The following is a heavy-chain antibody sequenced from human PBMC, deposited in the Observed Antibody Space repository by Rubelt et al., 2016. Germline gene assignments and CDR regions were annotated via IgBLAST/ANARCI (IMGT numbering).Heavy chain of an antibody. Sequence: GSNKYYADSVKGRFTISRDNSKNTLYLQMNSLRAEDTAVYYCARGPWDLWGQGTLVTVSS. CDR3: ARGPWDL. CDR2: GSNK. V-gene: IGHV3-33*01. J-gene: IGHJ5*02.